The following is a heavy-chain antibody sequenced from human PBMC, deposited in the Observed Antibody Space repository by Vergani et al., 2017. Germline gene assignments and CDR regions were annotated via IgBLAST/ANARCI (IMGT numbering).Heavy chain of an antibody. CDR1: GFSFSSYS. CDR2: ISGSSSYV. CDR3: ARGMTTETTDLDGFDI. J-gene: IGHJ3*02. Sequence: VQLVESGGGLVKPGGSLRLSCAASGFSFSSYSMNWVRQAPGKGLEWVASISGSSSYVFYRDSVEGRFTITRDNAKKSVYLQMNSLRAEDTAVYYCARGMTTETTDLDGFDIWGQGTMVSVSS. D-gene: IGHD4-17*01. V-gene: IGHV3-21*02.